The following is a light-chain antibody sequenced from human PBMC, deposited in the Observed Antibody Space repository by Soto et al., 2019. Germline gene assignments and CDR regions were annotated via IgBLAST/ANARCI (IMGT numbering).Light chain of an antibody. Sequence: EIVLTQSPGTLGLSPGERATLSCRASQSVSSCYLAWYQQKPGQAPRLLIYGASSRATGIPDRFSGSGSGTDFTLTISRLEPEDFAVYYCQQYGSSPSTFGQGTKVDIK. CDR2: GAS. CDR1: QSVSSCY. CDR3: QQYGSSPST. V-gene: IGKV3-20*01. J-gene: IGKJ2*01.